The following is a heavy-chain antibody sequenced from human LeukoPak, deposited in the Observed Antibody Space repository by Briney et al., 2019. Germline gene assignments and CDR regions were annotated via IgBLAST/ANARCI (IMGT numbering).Heavy chain of an antibody. V-gene: IGHV3-23*01. CDR2: ITNSGENT. Sequence: PGGSLRPSCEASGFSFPYGMSWVRQAPGKGLEWVSGITNSGENTYYADSVKGRFTISRDNSKNTLCLQMNSLRAEDTAVYYCAKDLIIAAAGPLYFDYWGQGTLVTVSS. J-gene: IGHJ4*02. D-gene: IGHD6-13*01. CDR1: GFSFPYG. CDR3: AKDLIIAAAGPLYFDY.